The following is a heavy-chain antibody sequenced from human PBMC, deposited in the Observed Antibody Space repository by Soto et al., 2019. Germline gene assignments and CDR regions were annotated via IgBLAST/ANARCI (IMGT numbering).Heavy chain of an antibody. D-gene: IGHD5-12*01. CDR1: GFALSSYG. J-gene: IGHJ4*02. V-gene: IGHV3-30*18. CDR3: AKGIGRDGYTSGLD. Sequence: VGSLRLSCAASGFALSSYGMHWVRQAPGKGLEWVAVISYDGTKKDYTESVNGRFIISRDSSKNTLYLQVNSLRAEDTAVYYCAKGIGRDGYTSGLDWGQGTLVTVSS. CDR2: ISYDGTKK.